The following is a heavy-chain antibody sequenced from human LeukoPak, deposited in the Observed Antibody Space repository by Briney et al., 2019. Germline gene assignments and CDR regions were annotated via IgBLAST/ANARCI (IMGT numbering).Heavy chain of an antibody. V-gene: IGHV3-20*04. CDR1: GFTFDDYG. J-gene: IGHJ4*02. CDR2: INWNGGST. Sequence: AGGSLRLSCAASGFTFDDYGMSWVRQAPGKGLEWVSGINWNGGSTGYADSVKGRFTISRDNAKNSLYLQMNSLRAEDTALYYCARDPLPRGILEDYSDSSGYLRPFDYWGQGTLVTVSS. D-gene: IGHD3-22*01. CDR3: ARDPLPRGILEDYSDSSGYLRPFDY.